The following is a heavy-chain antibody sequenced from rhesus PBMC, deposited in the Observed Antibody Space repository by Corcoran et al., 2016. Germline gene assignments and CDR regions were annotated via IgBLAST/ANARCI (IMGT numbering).Heavy chain of an antibody. CDR3: TSTHLGTPVDY. Sequence: EVQLVESGGGLVQPGGSMRLSCAASGSTFSSYDMSWVSQAPGKGLEWVSYISYTGKTISYADSVKGRFTLSRDNAKNSLSLQMSSLRAEDTAVYYCTSTHLGTPVDYWGQGVLVTVSS. D-gene: IGHD1-38*01. CDR2: ISYTGKTI. CDR1: GSTFSSYD. J-gene: IGHJ4*01. V-gene: IGHV3-136*01.